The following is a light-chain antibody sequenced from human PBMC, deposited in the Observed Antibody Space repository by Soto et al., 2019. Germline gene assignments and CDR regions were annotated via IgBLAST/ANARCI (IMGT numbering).Light chain of an antibody. Sequence: QSALTLPASVSGSPGQSITISCTGTSSDYVSWYQQHPGKAPKLLIYDDTNRPLGVSDRFSGSKSGNKASLTISGLQAEDEADYYCSSYVGRNTDLFGSGTKLTVL. CDR1: SSDY. CDR3: SSYVGRNTDL. J-gene: IGLJ1*01. V-gene: IGLV2-14*03. CDR2: DDT.